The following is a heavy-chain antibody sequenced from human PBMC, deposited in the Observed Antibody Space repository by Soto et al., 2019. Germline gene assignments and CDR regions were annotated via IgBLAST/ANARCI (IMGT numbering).Heavy chain of an antibody. J-gene: IGHJ4*02. CDR3: ARAGISAPPLNY. CDR1: GGTFSSYT. Sequence: QVQLVQSGAEVKKPGSLVKVSCKASGGTFSSYTISWVRQAPGQGLEWMGRIIPILGIANYAQKFQGRVTITADKSTSTAYMELSSLRSEDTAVYYCARAGISAPPLNYWGQGTLVTVSS. V-gene: IGHV1-69*02. CDR2: IIPILGIA.